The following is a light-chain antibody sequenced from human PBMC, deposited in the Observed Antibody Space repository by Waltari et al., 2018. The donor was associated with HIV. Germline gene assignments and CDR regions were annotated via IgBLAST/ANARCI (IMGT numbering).Light chain of an antibody. CDR3: QSYDSSLSGSYV. V-gene: IGLV1-40*01. CDR1: SSNIGAGYE. J-gene: IGLJ1*01. Sequence: QSILTQPPSVSGAPGQRVIISCTGSSSNIGAGYEVHWYQQLPGSAPKPLIFVNTNRPSGVPDRFPGSKSGASASLAITGLQADDESDYCCQSYDSSLSGSYVFGSGTKVTVL. CDR2: VNT.